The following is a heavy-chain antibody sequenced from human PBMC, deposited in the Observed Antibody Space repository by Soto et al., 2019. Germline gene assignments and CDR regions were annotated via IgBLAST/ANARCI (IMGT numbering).Heavy chain of an antibody. V-gene: IGHV3-53*01. CDR1: GFTVRANY. Sequence: EVQLVESGGGLIQPGGSLRLSCAVSGFTVRANYMSWVRQAPGKGLEWVSVIYSGGTTYYEASVKGRCIISRDISKNTLYLQMNILRAEDTAVYYCHGYGYWGQGTLVTVSS. CDR3: HGYGY. CDR2: IYSGGTT. D-gene: IGHD5-12*01. J-gene: IGHJ4*02.